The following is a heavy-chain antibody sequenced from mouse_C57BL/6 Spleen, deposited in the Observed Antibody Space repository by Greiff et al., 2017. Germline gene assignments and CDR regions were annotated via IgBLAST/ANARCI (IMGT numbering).Heavy chain of an antibody. CDR2: IDPSDSYT. J-gene: IGHJ2*01. D-gene: IGHD1-1*01. CDR3: ARRGDYGSSYPFDY. V-gene: IGHV1-69*01. CDR1: GYTFTSYW. Sequence: QVQLQQPGAELLMPGASVKLSCKASGYTFTSYWMHWVKQRPGQGLEWIGEIDPSDSYTNYNQKFKGKSTLTVDKSSSTAYMQLSSLTSEDSAVYYCARRGDYGSSYPFDYWGQGTTLTVSS.